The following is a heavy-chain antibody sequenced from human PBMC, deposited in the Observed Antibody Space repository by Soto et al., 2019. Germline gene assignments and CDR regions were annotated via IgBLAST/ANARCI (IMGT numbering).Heavy chain of an antibody. J-gene: IGHJ4*02. CDR3: ARLSQEQLPYFDY. D-gene: IGHD6-13*01. CDR2: IDPSDSYT. Sequence: PGESLKISCKGSGYSFTSYWISWVRQMPGKGLEWMGRIDPSDSYTNYSPSFQGHVTISADTSKNQFSLKLSSVTAADTAVYYCARLSQEQLPYFDYWGQGTLVTVSS. CDR1: GYSFTSYW. V-gene: IGHV5-10-1*01.